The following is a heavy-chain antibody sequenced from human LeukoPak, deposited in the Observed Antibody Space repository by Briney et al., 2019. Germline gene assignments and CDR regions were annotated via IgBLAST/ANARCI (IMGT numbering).Heavy chain of an antibody. CDR3: ARSTSSTGYYYYYYYGMDV. Sequence: PGRSLRLSCAASGFTFSSYAMHWVRQAPGKGLEWVAVISYDGSNKYYADSVKGRFTISRDNSKNTLYLQMNSLRAEDTAVYYCARSTSSTGYYYYYYYGMDVWGQGTTVTVSS. V-gene: IGHV3-30*04. CDR2: ISYDGSNK. J-gene: IGHJ6*02. D-gene: IGHD3-9*01. CDR1: GFTFSSYA.